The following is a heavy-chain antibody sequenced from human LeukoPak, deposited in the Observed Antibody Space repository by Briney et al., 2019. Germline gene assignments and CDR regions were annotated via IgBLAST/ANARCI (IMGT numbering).Heavy chain of an antibody. CDR1: GFTFDDYA. J-gene: IGHJ4*02. Sequence: GGSLRLSCAASGFTFDDYAMHWVRQAPGKGLEWVSGISWNSGSIGYADSVKGRFTISRDNAKNSLYLQMNSLRAEDTAVYYCAKRDGYIYYFDYWGQGTLVTVSS. V-gene: IGHV3-9*01. CDR2: ISWNSGSI. CDR3: AKRDGYIYYFDY. D-gene: IGHD5-24*01.